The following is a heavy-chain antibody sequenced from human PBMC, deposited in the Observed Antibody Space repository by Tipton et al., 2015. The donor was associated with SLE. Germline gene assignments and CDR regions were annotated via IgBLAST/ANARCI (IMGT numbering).Heavy chain of an antibody. CDR1: GYTFTGYY. V-gene: IGHV1-2*06. CDR2: INPNRGGT. J-gene: IGHJ3*02. Sequence: VQLVQSGAEGKKPGASVKVSCKASGYTFTGYYMHWVRQAPGQGLEWMGRINPNRGGTNYAQKFQGRVTMTRDTSIRTAYMELSRLRSDDTAVYYCARDPRVGIAAAEAFDIWGQGTMVTVSS. CDR3: ARDPRVGIAAAEAFDI. D-gene: IGHD6-13*01.